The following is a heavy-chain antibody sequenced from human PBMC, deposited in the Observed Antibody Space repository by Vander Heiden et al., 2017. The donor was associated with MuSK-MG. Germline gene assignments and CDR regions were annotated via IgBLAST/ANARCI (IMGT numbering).Heavy chain of an antibody. CDR1: GFTFSDYY. CDR2: ITDSGHAI. Sequence: QVQLVESGGGLVKPGGSLRLSCAASGFTFSDYYMSWIRQAPGKGLEWVSYITDSGHAIYYADSVKGRFTISRDNAKNSLYLQMNSLRAEDTAVYYCARARNIAVFWYYFDYWGQGTLVTVSS. V-gene: IGHV3-11*04. J-gene: IGHJ4*02. D-gene: IGHD6-19*01. CDR3: ARARNIAVFWYYFDY.